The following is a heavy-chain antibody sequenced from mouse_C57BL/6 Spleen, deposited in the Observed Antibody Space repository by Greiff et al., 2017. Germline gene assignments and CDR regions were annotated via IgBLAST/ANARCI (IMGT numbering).Heavy chain of an antibody. V-gene: IGHV3-6*01. CDR2: ISYDGSN. D-gene: IGHD6-1*01. CDR3: ARGVLGAFAY. Sequence: EVQLQESGPGLVKPSQSLSLTCSVTGYSITSGYYWNWIRQFPGNKLEWMGYISYDGSNNYNPSLKNRISITRDTSKNQFFLKLNSVTTEDTATYYCARGVLGAFAYWGQGTLVTVSA. J-gene: IGHJ3*01. CDR1: GYSITSGYY.